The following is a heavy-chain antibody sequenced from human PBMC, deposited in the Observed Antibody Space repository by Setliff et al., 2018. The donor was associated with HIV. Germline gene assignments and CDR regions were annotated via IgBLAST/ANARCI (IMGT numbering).Heavy chain of an antibody. V-gene: IGHV3-15*05. D-gene: IGHD3-9*01. Sequence: PGGSLRLSCAASGFTISNVWMTWVRQAPGKGLEWVGRIKIKTDGGTIDYAAPVKDRFTISRDDSRNTLYLQMNSMESDDTATYYCVGHYYDPLTGYYVWFFDVWGRGTLVTVSS. CDR3: VGHYYDPLTGYYVWFFDV. CDR1: GFTISNVW. J-gene: IGHJ2*01. CDR2: IKIKTDGGTI.